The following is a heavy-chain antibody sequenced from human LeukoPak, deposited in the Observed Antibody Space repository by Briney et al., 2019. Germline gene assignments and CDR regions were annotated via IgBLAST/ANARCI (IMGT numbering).Heavy chain of an antibody. V-gene: IGHV3-7*01. CDR1: GFTFTSYW. CDR2: IKQDGSEK. D-gene: IGHD5-18*01. Sequence: GGSLRLSCAASGFTFTSYWMSWVRQAPAQGLEWVANIKQDGSEKYYVDSVKGRFTISRGNAKNSLYLQMNSLRAEDTAVYYCARDRRDNYGYGYWGQGTLVTVSS. J-gene: IGHJ4*02. CDR3: ARDRRDNYGYGY.